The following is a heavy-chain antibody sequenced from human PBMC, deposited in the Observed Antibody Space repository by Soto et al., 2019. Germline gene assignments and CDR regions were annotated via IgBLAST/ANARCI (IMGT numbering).Heavy chain of an antibody. CDR2: IMPVFATP. CDR3: ARDKDRQQLGGNYYYILDV. CDR1: GGTFSTSA. Sequence: QVQLMQSGAEVKKPGSSVKVSCKASGGTFSTSAISWVRQAPGEGLEWVGGIMPVFATPDYAQKFQGRVTISADESTTTVYRELTSLTTDDTAVYYCARDKDRQQLGGNYYYILDVWGQGTAITVSS. D-gene: IGHD3-3*02. J-gene: IGHJ6*02. V-gene: IGHV1-69*12.